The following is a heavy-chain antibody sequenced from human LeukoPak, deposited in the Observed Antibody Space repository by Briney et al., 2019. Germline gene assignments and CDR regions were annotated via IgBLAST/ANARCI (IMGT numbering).Heavy chain of an antibody. CDR3: ARDPPRAAWVFDY. J-gene: IGHJ4*02. D-gene: IGHD6-25*01. V-gene: IGHV3-23*01. CDR1: GFTFSNCA. Sequence: GSLRLSCAASGFTFSNCAMSWVRQAPGKALEWVSAITSGGGTTYYAGSVKGRFTISRDNSKNTLYLQMNSLRAEDTAVYYCARDPPRAAWVFDYWGQGTLVSVSS. CDR2: ITSGGGTT.